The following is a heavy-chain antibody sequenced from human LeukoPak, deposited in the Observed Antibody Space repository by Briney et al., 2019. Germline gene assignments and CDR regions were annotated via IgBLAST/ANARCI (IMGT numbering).Heavy chain of an antibody. CDR2: ISGGSGSHI. CDR3: AREGLVSGSYRVVGGGFDY. J-gene: IGHJ4*02. V-gene: IGHV3-21*01. D-gene: IGHD3-16*02. Sequence: GGSLRLSCAASGFTFSSYAMSWLRQAPGKGLEWISSISGGSGSHILYVDSVKGRFTISRDNSKNTLYLQMNSLRAEDTAVYYCAREGLVSGSYRVVGGGFDYWGQGTLVTVSS. CDR1: GFTFSSYA.